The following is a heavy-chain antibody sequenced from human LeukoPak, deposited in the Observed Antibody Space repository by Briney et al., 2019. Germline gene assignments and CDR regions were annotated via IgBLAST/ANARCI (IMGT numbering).Heavy chain of an antibody. CDR2: ISWNSGRI. CDR3: AKDFYRLGEFDAFDN. D-gene: IGHD3-16*01. CDR1: GFTFGNYG. J-gene: IGHJ3*02. Sequence: GGSLRLSCAASGFTFGNYGMSWVRQAPGKGLEWVSGISWNSGRIGYADSVKGRFTISRDNAKNSLYLQMNSLRVEDTALYYCAKDFYRLGEFDAFDNWGQGTTVTVSS. V-gene: IGHV3-9*01.